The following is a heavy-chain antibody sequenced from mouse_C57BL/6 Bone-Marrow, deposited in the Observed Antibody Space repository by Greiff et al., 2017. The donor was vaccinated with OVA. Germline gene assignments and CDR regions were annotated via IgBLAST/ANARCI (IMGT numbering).Heavy chain of an antibody. V-gene: IGHV3-6*01. Sequence: EVQRVESGPGLVKPSQSLSLTCSVTGYSITSGYYWNWIRQFPGNKLEWMGYISYDGSNNYNPSLKNRISITRDTSKNQFFLKLNSVTTEDTATYYCAKGDGYSAWFAYWGQGTLVTVSA. J-gene: IGHJ3*01. D-gene: IGHD2-3*01. CDR2: ISYDGSN. CDR3: AKGDGYSAWFAY. CDR1: GYSITSGYY.